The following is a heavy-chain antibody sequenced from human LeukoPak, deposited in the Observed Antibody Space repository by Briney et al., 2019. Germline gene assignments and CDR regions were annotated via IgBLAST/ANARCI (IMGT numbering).Heavy chain of an antibody. Sequence: ASVKVSCKASGYTFTEYYMHWVRQAPGQGLEWMGWINPNSGDTNYAQKFQGWVTMTRDTSISTAYMELSRLRSDDRPVYFCASVIAVSGTRNWYFDLWGRGSLVTVSS. CDR3: ASVIAVSGTRNWYFDL. D-gene: IGHD6-13*01. CDR2: INPNSGDT. V-gene: IGHV1-2*04. J-gene: IGHJ2*01. CDR1: GYTFTEYY.